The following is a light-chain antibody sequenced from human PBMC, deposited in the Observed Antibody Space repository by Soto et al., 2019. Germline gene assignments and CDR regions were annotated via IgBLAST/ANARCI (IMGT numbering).Light chain of an antibody. CDR2: DAS. Sequence: RVMTQSPATVSVSPGERAILSCRASQSVSSNLAWYQQKPGQAPRLLIYDASNRATGIPDRFSGSGSGTDFTLTISRLEPEDFAVYYCQQYGRSGTFGQGTKVDIK. J-gene: IGKJ1*01. CDR3: QQYGRSGT. V-gene: IGKV3-20*01. CDR1: QSVSSN.